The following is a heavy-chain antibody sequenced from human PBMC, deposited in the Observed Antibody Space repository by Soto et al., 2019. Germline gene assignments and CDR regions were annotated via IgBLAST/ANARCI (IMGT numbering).Heavy chain of an antibody. J-gene: IGHJ6*02. CDR3: ATEGRGGTAMARFLGMDV. V-gene: IGHV1-24*01. Sequence: VASVKVSCKVSGYTLTELSMHWVRQAPGKGLEWMGGFDPEDGETIYAQKFQGRVTMTEDTSTDTAYMELSSLRSEDTAVYYCATEGRGGTAMARFLGMDVWGQGTTVTVSS. CDR2: FDPEDGET. D-gene: IGHD5-18*01. CDR1: GYTLTELS.